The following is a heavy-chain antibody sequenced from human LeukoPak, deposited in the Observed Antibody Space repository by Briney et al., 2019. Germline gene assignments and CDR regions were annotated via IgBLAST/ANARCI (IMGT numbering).Heavy chain of an antibody. J-gene: IGHJ4*02. CDR1: GFTFSAYW. Sequence: GGSLRLSRAASGFTFSAYWMNWVRQGPGKGLVWVARVDTDGSTVNYADSVKGRFTISRDNAKNTLYLQMNSLRADDTAVYYCARAYGSGKSGDYWGQGTLVTVSS. D-gene: IGHD3-10*01. CDR3: ARAYGSGKSGDY. CDR2: VDTDGSTV. V-gene: IGHV3-74*01.